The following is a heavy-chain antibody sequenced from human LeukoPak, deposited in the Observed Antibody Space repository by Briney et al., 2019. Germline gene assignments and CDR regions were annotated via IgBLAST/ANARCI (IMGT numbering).Heavy chain of an antibody. Sequence: SETLSLTCTVSGGSISSSSYYWGWIRQPPGKGLEWIGNIYYSGITYYNASLKSRLTISVDTSKNQFSLKLSSVTAADTAVYYCARSQGVWFGEGYFDYWGQGTLVTVSS. J-gene: IGHJ4*02. D-gene: IGHD3-10*01. CDR2: IYYSGIT. CDR3: ARSQGVWFGEGYFDY. V-gene: IGHV4-39*01. CDR1: GGSISSSSYY.